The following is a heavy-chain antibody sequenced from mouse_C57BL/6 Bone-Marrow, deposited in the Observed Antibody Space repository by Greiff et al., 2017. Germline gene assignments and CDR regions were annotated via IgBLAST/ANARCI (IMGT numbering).Heavy chain of an antibody. CDR3: ARADLLLRYYYAMDY. CDR1: GYTFTSYG. J-gene: IGHJ4*01. V-gene: IGHV1-81*01. Sequence: QVHVKQSGAELARPGASVKLSCKASGYTFTSYGISWVKQRTGQGLEWIGEIYPRSGNTYYNEKFKGKATLTADKSSSTAYMELRSLTSEDSAVYFCARADLLLRYYYAMDYWGQGTSVTVSS. D-gene: IGHD1-1*01. CDR2: IYPRSGNT.